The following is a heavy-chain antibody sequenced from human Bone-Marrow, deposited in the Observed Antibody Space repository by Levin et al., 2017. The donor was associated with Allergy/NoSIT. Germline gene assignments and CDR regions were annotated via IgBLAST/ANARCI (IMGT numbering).Heavy chain of an antibody. J-gene: IGHJ5*02. CDR1: GYTFTGYY. CDR2: INPNSGGT. Sequence: ASVKVSCKASGYTFTGYYMHWVRQAPGQGLEWMGWINPNSGGTNYAQKFQGRVTITRDTSISTAYMELSRLRSDDTAVYYCARQEDFLNWFDPWGQGTLVTVSS. CDR3: ARQEDFLNWFDP. V-gene: IGHV1-2*02. D-gene: IGHD2/OR15-2a*01.